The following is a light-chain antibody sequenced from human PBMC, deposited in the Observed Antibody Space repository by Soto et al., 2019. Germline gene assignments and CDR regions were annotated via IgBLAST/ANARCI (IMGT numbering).Light chain of an antibody. J-gene: IGKJ1*01. V-gene: IGKV3-15*01. CDR3: QHYNNWPGT. CDR2: SAS. Sequence: EIVMTQSPATLSVSPGERATLYCRASQSVTTYLAWYQQKPGQAPRLLIHSASTRATGIPARFTGSGSGTEFTLTISSLQSEDFAVYYCQHYNNWPGTFGQGTKVDIK. CDR1: QSVTTY.